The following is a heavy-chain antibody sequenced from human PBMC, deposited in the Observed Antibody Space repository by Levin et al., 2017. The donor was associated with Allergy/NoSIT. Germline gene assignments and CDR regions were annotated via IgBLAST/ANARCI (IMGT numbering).Heavy chain of an antibody. CDR3: ARVGVATATRGGYLDY. J-gene: IGHJ4*02. CDR2: ISYDDRNK. CDR1: GFTFSSYA. Sequence: GGSLRLSCAASGFTFSSYAIHWVRQAPGKGLEWVSVISYDDRNKFYADSVKGRFTISRDNSKNTLYLQMNSLTSDDTAMYYCARVGVATATRGGYLDYWGQGTLVTVSS. D-gene: IGHD2-15*01. V-gene: IGHV3-30*04.